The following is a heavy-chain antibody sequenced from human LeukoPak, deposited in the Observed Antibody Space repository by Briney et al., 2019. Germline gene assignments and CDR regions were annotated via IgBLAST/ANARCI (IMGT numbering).Heavy chain of an antibody. CDR1: GFTFSSYG. CDR3: ARDPYNGGYGDSYYYYMDV. D-gene: IGHD1-26*01. Sequence: GGSLRLSRAASGFTFSSYGMHWVRQAPGKGLEGVAFIRYDGSKKYHADSVKGRFTISRDNSKNTLYLQMNSLRGEDTAVYYCARDPYNGGYGDSYYYYMDVWGKGTTVTISS. CDR2: IRYDGSKK. V-gene: IGHV3-30*02. J-gene: IGHJ6*03.